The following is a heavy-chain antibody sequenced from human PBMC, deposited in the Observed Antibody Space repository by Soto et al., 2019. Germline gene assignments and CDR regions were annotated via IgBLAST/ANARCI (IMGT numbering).Heavy chain of an antibody. CDR3: AKDLAVAGYYYGMDV. Sequence: PGGSLRLSCAASGFTSFTYAMSWVRQAPGKGLEWVSLISWDGGSTYYADSVKGRFTISRDNSKNSLYLQMNSLRTEDTALYYCAKDLAVAGYYYGMDVWGQGTTVTVSS. J-gene: IGHJ6*02. CDR2: ISWDGGST. D-gene: IGHD6-19*01. V-gene: IGHV3-43*01. CDR1: GFTSFTYA.